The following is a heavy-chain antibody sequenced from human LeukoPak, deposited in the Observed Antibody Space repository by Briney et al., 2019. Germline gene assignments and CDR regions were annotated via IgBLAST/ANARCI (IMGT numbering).Heavy chain of an antibody. CDR3: AKGTHYYDSSGYWGAFDI. J-gene: IGHJ3*02. V-gene: IGHV3-30*18. D-gene: IGHD3-22*01. CDR2: ISYDGGNK. Sequence: PGGPLRLSCAASGFTFSSNDIHWVRQAPGKGLEWVVVISYDGGNKYYADSVKGRFAISRDNSKNTLYLQMNSLRAEDTAVYYCAKGTHYYDSSGYWGAFDIWGQGTMVTVSS. CDR1: GFTFSSND.